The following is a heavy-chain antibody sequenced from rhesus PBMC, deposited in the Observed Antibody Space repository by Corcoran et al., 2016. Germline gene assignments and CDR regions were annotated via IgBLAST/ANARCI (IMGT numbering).Heavy chain of an antibody. D-gene: IGHD4-29*01. CDR3: ARDQWTVAADNSFDV. J-gene: IGHJ5-2*02. V-gene: IGHV4-147*01. CDR2: IYGISGGN. Sequence: QVQLQESGPGLVKPSETLSLTCAVSGGSISSYSWLWFRQPPGKGLEWIGRIYGISGGNRYNPSLTSRVTTSTDTSKNQFSLKLTSVTAADTAVYYCARDQWTVAADNSFDVWGRGVLVTVSS. CDR1: GGSISSYS.